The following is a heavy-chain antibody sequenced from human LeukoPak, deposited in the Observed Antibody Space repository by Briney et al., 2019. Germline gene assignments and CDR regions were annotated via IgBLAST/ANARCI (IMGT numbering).Heavy chain of an antibody. CDR1: GGSISRSYYY. D-gene: IGHD3-22*01. V-gene: IGHV4-39*07. CDR2: IYYSGST. CDR3: VRSANYHDSRGFFQFDY. Sequence: PSETLSLTCTVSGGSISRSYYYWGWIRQPPGKGLEWIGSIYYSGSTYYNPSLKSRVTISVDTSKDQFSLKLSSVTAADTAVYYCVRSANYHDSRGFFQFDYWGQGTLVSVSS. J-gene: IGHJ4*02.